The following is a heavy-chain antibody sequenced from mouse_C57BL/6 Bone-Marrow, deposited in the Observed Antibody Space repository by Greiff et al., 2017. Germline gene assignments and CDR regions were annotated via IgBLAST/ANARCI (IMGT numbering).Heavy chain of an antibody. V-gene: IGHV3-6*01. CDR2: ISYDGSN. D-gene: IGHD4-1*01. CDR3: ARDGDWVFDY. J-gene: IGHJ2*01. CDR1: GYSITSGYY. Sequence: EVKLMESGPGLVKPSQSLSLTCSVTGYSITSGYYWNWIRQFPGNKLEWMGYISYDGSNNYNPSLKNRISITRATSKNQFFLKLNSVTTEDTATYYCARDGDWVFDYWGQGTTLTVSS.